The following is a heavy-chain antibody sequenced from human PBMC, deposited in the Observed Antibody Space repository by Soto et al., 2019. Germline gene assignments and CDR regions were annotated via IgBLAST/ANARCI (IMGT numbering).Heavy chain of an antibody. V-gene: IGHV3-48*01. CDR1: GFSLYNYA. Sequence: GGSLRLSCAASGFSLYNYAMDWVRQAPGQGLEWVSYISLSSANIHYADSVRGRFTVSRDNAKNSLYLQMNSLRAEDTAVYYCARRDQIAYYYGMDVWGQGTTVTVSS. J-gene: IGHJ6*02. CDR3: ARRDQIAYYYGMDV. D-gene: IGHD2-21*01. CDR2: ISLSSANI.